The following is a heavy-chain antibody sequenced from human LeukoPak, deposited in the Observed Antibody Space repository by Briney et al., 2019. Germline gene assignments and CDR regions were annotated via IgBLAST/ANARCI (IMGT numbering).Heavy chain of an antibody. J-gene: IGHJ6*02. Sequence: ASVKVSCKASGYTFTSYGISWVRQAPGQGLEWMGWINAGNGNTKYSQKFQGRVTITRDTSASTAYMELSSLRSEDTAVYYCARDSASGYLKDYYYGMDVWGQGTTVTVSS. V-gene: IGHV1-3*01. CDR2: INAGNGNT. D-gene: IGHD1-1*01. CDR1: GYTFTSYG. CDR3: ARDSASGYLKDYYYGMDV.